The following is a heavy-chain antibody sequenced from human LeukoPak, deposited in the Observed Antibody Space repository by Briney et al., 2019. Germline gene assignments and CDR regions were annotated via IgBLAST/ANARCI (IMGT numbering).Heavy chain of an antibody. CDR2: ISYDGSNK. J-gene: IGHJ4*02. Sequence: GGSLRLSCAASGFTFSNYGMHWVRQAPGKGLEWVAVISYDGSNKYYADSVKGRFTISRDESKNTLYLQMNSLRPEDTAVYYCASLTTVTTPSAYYFDYWGQGTLVTVSS. D-gene: IGHD4-17*01. CDR1: GFTFSNYG. CDR3: ASLTTVTTPSAYYFDY. V-gene: IGHV3-30*03.